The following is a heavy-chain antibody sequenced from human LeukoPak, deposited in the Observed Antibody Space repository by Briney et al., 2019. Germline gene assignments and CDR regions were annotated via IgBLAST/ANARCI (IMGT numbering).Heavy chain of an antibody. V-gene: IGHV4-39*07. J-gene: IGHJ4*02. CDR3: ARRQGLLDYFDY. CDR2: IYYSGST. CDR1: GGSISSSSYY. Sequence: SETLSLTCTVSGGSISSSSYYWGWIRQPPGKGLEWIGSIYYSGSTYYNPSLKSRVTISVDTSKNQFSLKLSSVTAVDTAVYYCARRQGLLDYFDYWGQGTLVTVSS.